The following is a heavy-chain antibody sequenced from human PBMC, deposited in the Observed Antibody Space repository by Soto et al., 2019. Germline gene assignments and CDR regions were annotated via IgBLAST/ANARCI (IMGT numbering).Heavy chain of an antibody. J-gene: IGHJ5*02. Sequence: QVQLVQSGAEVKKPGSSVKVSCKASGGTFSSYASSWVRQAPGPGLEWMGGIIPIFGTANYAQKFQGRVTITADESTSTAYMELSSLRSEDTAVYYCVRDVVDTDLLGSWGQGTMVTVSS. CDR3: VRDVVDTDLLGS. CDR2: IIPIFGTA. CDR1: GGTFSSYA. V-gene: IGHV1-69*12. D-gene: IGHD5-18*01.